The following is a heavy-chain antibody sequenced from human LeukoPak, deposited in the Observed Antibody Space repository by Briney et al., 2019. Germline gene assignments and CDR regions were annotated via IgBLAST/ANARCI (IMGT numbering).Heavy chain of an antibody. CDR1: GGSISSSGYY. CDR3: ATDLNCSSTSCIDY. CDR2: IYYSGST. J-gene: IGHJ4*02. Sequence: SETLSLTCTVPGGSISSSGYYWGCLRQPPGKGREWTGRIYYSGSTYYNTSRKSRVTISVDTSKNQFSLKLSSVTAADTAVYYCATDLNCSSTSCIDYWGRGTLVTVSS. V-gene: IGHV4-39*01. D-gene: IGHD2-2*01.